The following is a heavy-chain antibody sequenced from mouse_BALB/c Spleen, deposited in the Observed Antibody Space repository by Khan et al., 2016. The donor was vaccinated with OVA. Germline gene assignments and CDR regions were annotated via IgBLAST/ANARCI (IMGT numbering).Heavy chain of an antibody. CDR2: IDPANDNT. D-gene: IGHD2-4*01. CDR1: GFNIKATY. V-gene: IGHV14-3*02. CDR3: DSPSMITTGFAY. Sequence: VQLQQSGAEVVKPGASVKLSCTGSGFNIKATYIHWVKQRPEQGLEWIGRIDPANDNTKYDPSFQARATISSKTSSNTAYLQLSSLTSEDTAVSYCDSPSMITTGFAYWGQGTLVTVSA. J-gene: IGHJ3*01.